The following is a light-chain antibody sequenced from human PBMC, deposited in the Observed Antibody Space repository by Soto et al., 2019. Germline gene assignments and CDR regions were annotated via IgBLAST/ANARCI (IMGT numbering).Light chain of an antibody. J-gene: IGLJ1*01. CDR3: QSYDSSLSVSYV. Sequence: QSVLTQPPSVSGAPGQRVTISCTGSSSIIGAGYDVHWYQQRPGTAPKLLIYGNKNRPSGVPDRFSGSKSGTSASLAITGLQAEDEADYYCQSYDSSLSVSYVFGTGTKLTVL. CDR1: SSIIGAGYD. CDR2: GNK. V-gene: IGLV1-40*01.